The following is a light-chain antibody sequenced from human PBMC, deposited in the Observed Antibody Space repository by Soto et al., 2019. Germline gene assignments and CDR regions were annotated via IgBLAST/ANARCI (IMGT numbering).Light chain of an antibody. J-gene: IGKJ2*01. CDR2: TAS. Sequence: DIQMTQSPSSLSASVGDRVTITCRASQSISSCLNWYQQKPGKAPKLLIYTASSLQSGVPSRFSGSGSGTEFTLLISSMLPEDFVTYYCQQSYNTPSLDTFGQGTKLEIK. CDR3: QQSYNTPSLDT. CDR1: QSISSC. V-gene: IGKV1-39*01.